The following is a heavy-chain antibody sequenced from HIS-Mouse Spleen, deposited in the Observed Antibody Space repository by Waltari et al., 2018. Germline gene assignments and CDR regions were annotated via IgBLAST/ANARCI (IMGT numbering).Heavy chain of an antibody. Sequence: QLQLQESGPGLVKPSETLSLTCTVSGGSISSSSYYWGWIRQPPGKGLEWIGRIYYSGRPHYNPSLKCRATIAVDTSRNQFSLKLSSVPAADTAVYYCAREIPYSSSWYDWYFDLWGRGTLVTVSS. V-gene: IGHV4-39*07. CDR2: IYYSGRP. CDR1: GGSISSSSYY. CDR3: AREIPYSSSWYDWYFDL. J-gene: IGHJ2*01. D-gene: IGHD6-13*01.